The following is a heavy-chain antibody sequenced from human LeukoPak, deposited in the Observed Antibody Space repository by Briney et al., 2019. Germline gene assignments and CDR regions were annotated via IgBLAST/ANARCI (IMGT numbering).Heavy chain of an antibody. Sequence: GGSLRLSCAAFGFTFSSYRMHWVRQAPGKGLVWVSRINSDGSSRHYADSVKGRFTISRDNAKNTLYLQMNSLRAEDTAMYYCARDSGRQGWNYWGQGTLVTVSS. CDR3: ARDSGRQGWNY. CDR1: GFTFSSYR. D-gene: IGHD3-10*01. J-gene: IGHJ4*02. V-gene: IGHV3-74*01. CDR2: INSDGSSR.